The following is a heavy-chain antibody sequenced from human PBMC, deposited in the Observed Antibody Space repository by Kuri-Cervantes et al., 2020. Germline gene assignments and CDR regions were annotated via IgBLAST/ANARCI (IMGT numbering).Heavy chain of an antibody. CDR2: ISYDGSNK. J-gene: IGHJ4*02. CDR1: GFIFSSYA. V-gene: IGHV3-30*18. Sequence: GESLKISCAASGFIFSSYAMHWVRQAPGKGLEWVAVISYDGSNKYYADSVKGRFTISRDNSKNTLYLQMNSLRAEDTAVYYCAKTGTDAGDWVHWGQGTLVTVSS. CDR3: AKTGTDAGDWVH. D-gene: IGHD1/OR15-1a*01.